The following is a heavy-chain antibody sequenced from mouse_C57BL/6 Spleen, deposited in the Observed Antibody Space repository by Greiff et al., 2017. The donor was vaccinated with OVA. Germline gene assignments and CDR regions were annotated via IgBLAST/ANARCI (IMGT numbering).Heavy chain of an antibody. CDR3: ARDGGYHYWYFDV. CDR2: ISYDGSN. D-gene: IGHD2-2*01. J-gene: IGHJ1*03. V-gene: IGHV3-6*01. CDR1: GYSITSGYY. Sequence: EVKLMASGPGLVKPSQSLSLTCSVTGYSITSGYYWNWIRQFPGNKLEWMGYISYDGSNNYNPSLKNRISITRDTSKNQFFLKLNSVTTEDTATYYCARDGGYHYWYFDVWGTGTTVTVSS.